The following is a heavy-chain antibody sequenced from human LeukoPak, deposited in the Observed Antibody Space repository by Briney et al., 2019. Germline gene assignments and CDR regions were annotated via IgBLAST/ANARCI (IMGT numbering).Heavy chain of an antibody. V-gene: IGHV4-4*02. CDR1: GGSISSNNW. J-gene: IGHJ5*02. CDR3: ARAILSGYDSSWFDP. CDR2: IFHSGST. Sequence: SGTLSLTCAVSGGSISSNNWWSWLRQLPGKGLEWIGEIFHSGSTNYNPSLKSRVTISVDKSKNHFSLKLSSVTAADTAVYYCARAILSGYDSSWFDPWGQGTLVTASS. D-gene: IGHD5-12*01.